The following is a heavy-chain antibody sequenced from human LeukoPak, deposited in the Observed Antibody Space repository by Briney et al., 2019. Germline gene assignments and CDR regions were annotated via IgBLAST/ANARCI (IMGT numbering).Heavy chain of an antibody. D-gene: IGHD3-10*01. CDR1: GFTFSSYA. CDR2: ISHDGSNT. CDR3: AKDSRLLWFGELSVNYFDY. Sequence: PGGSLRLSCAGSGFTFSSYAMHWVRQAPGKGLEWVAVISHDGSNTYYADSVKGRFTISRDNSKNTLYLQMNSLRAEDTAVYYCAKDSRLLWFGELSVNYFDYWGQGTLVTVSS. J-gene: IGHJ4*02. V-gene: IGHV3-30-3*01.